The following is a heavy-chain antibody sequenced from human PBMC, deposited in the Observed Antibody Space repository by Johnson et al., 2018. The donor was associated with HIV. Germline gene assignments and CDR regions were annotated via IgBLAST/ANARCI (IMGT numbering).Heavy chain of an antibody. CDR2: IYSGGST. V-gene: IGHV3-NL1*01. Sequence: QMQLVESGGGVVQPGRSLRLSCAASGFTFSSYAMHWVRQAPGKGLEWVAVIYSGGSTYYADSVKGRFTISRDNSKNTLYLQMNSLRAEDTAVYYCAKDQGYGRGAFEIWGQGTMVTVSS. D-gene: IGHD6-13*01. CDR1: GFTFSSYA. CDR3: AKDQGYGRGAFEI. J-gene: IGHJ3*02.